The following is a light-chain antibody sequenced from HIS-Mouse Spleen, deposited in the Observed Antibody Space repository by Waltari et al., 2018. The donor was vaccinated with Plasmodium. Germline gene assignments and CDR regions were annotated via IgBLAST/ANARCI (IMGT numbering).Light chain of an antibody. J-gene: IGKJ1*01. CDR1: QSVSSY. CDR2: DAS. Sequence: EIVLTQSPATLSLSHGERATLSCRASQSVSSYLAWYQQKPGQAPRLLIYDASNRATGIPARFSGSGSGTDFTLTISSLEPEDFAVYYCQQRSNWWTFGQGTKVEIK. V-gene: IGKV3-11*01. CDR3: QQRSNWWT.